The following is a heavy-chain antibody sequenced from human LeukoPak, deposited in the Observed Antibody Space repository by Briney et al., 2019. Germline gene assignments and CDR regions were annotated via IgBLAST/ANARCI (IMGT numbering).Heavy chain of an antibody. D-gene: IGHD1-26*01. V-gene: IGHV4-4*02. CDR1: GGSISNTNW. CDR3: ARRRIVGATGSFDP. Sequence: SETLSPTCGVSGGSISNTNWWTWVRQPPGKGLEWIGEVNLQGSTNYNPSLKSRVAISVDKSENHISLKLTSVTAADTAVYYCARRRIVGATGSFDPWGQGTLVTVSS. J-gene: IGHJ5*02. CDR2: VNLQGST.